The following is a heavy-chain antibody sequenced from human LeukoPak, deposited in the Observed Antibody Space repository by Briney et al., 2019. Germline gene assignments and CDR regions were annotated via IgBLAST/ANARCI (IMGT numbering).Heavy chain of an antibody. V-gene: IGHV4-34*01. CDR1: GGPFSGYY. CDR2: INHSGST. CDR3: ARGRVYYYDSSGYYVYYYYGMDV. D-gene: IGHD3-22*01. J-gene: IGHJ6*02. Sequence: SETLSLTCAVYGGPFSGYYWSWIRQPPGKGLEWIGEINHSGSTNYNPSLKSRVTISVDTSKNQFSLKLSSVTAADTAVYYCARGRVYYYDSSGYYVYYYYGMDVWGQGTTVTVSS.